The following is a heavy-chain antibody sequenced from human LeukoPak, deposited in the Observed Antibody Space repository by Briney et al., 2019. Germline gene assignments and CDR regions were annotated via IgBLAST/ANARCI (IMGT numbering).Heavy chain of an antibody. V-gene: IGHV1-3*01. CDR1: GYTFTSYA. Sequence: ASVKVSCKASGYTFTSYAMHWVRQAPGQRLEWMGWINAGNGNTKYSQKFQGRVTITRDTSASTAYMELSSLRSEDTAVYYCARGTGYSSGWSAFDYWGQETLVTVSS. CDR3: ARGTGYSSGWSAFDY. D-gene: IGHD6-19*01. CDR2: INAGNGNT. J-gene: IGHJ4*02.